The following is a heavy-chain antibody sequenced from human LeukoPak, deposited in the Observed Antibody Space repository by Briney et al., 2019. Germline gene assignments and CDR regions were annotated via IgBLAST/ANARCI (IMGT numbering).Heavy chain of an antibody. V-gene: IGHV4-59*01. CDR2: IYYSGST. CDR3: ARESGYSYGWSFDY. J-gene: IGHJ4*02. Sequence: PSETLSLTCTVSGGSISSYYRSWIRQPPGKGLEWIGYIYYSGSTNYNPSLKSRVTISVDTSKNQFSLKLSSVTAADTAVYYCARESGYSYGWSFDYWGQGTLVTVSS. CDR1: GGSISSYY. D-gene: IGHD5-18*01.